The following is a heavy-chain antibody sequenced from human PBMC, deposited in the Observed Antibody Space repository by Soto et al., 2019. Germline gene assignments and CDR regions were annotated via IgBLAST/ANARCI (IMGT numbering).Heavy chain of an antibody. V-gene: IGHV4-38-2*02. D-gene: IGHD2-2*01. J-gene: IGHJ4*02. Sequence: SETLSLTCAVSGYSISSGYYWGWIRQPPGKGLEWIGSMYHSGSTYYNPSLKSRVTISVDTSKNQFSLKLSSVPAADTAVYYCARDHFGYCSSTTCYSWNYWGKGILVTVSS. CDR3: ARDHFGYCSSTTCYSWNY. CDR2: MYHSGST. CDR1: GYSISSGYY.